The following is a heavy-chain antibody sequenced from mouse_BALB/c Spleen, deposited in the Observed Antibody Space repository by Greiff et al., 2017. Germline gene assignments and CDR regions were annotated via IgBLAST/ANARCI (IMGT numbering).Heavy chain of an antibody. V-gene: IGHV1-66*01. CDR1: GYSFTSYY. D-gene: IGHD2-4*01. Sequence: QVQLQQSGPELVKPGASVKISCKASGYSFTSYYIHWVKQRPGQGLEWIGWIFPGSGNTKYNEKFKGKATLTADTSSSTAYMQLSSLTSEDSAVYFCARSGDYDGWYFDVWGAGTTVTVSS. J-gene: IGHJ1*01. CDR2: IFPGSGNT. CDR3: ARSGDYDGWYFDV.